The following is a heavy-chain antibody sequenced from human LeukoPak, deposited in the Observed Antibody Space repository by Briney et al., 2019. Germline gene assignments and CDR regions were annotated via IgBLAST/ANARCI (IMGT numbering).Heavy chain of an antibody. V-gene: IGHV4-59*01. CDR2: IYYSRST. Sequence: PSETLSLTCTVSGGSISSYYWSWLLQPPGKGLEWIGYIYYSRSTNYNPSLKSRVTISVDTSKNQFSLKLSSVTAADTAVYYCARGSSSWYPDYYYYYIDVWGKGTTVTVSS. CDR1: GGSISSYY. J-gene: IGHJ6*03. D-gene: IGHD6-13*01. CDR3: ARGSSSWYPDYYYYYIDV.